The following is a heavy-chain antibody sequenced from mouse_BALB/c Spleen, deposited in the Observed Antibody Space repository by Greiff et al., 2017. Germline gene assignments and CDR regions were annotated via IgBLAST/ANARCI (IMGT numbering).Heavy chain of an antibody. CDR2: INPSNGRT. D-gene: IGHD2-3*01. CDR1: GYTFTSYW. Sequence: QQSCKASGYTFTSYWMHWVKQRPGQGLEWIGEINPSNGRTNYNEKFKSKATLTVDKSSSTAYMQLSSLTSEDSAVYYCARNDGFYWGQGTTLTVSS. J-gene: IGHJ2*01. V-gene: IGHV1S81*02. CDR3: ARNDGFY.